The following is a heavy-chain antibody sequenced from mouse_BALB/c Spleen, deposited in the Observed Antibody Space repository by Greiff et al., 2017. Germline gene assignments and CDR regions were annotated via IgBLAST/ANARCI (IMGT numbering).Heavy chain of an antibody. D-gene: IGHD1-1*01. J-gene: IGHJ4*01. V-gene: IGHV5-17*02. CDR2: ISSGSSTI. CDR1: GFTFSSFG. CDR3: ARFTTVVDYAMDY. Sequence: EVKVVESGGGLVQPGGSRKLSCAASGFTFSSFGMHWVRQAPEKGLEWVAYISSGSSTIYYADTVKGRFTISRDNPKNTLFLQMTSLRSEDTAMYYCARFTTVVDYAMDYWGQGTSVTVSS.